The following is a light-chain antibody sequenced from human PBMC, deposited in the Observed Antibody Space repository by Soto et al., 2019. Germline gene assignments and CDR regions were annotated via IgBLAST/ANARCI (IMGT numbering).Light chain of an antibody. J-gene: IGKJ5*01. CDR2: AAS. V-gene: IGKV1-39*01. CDR3: QHSFGMPIT. CDR1: ENVISH. Sequence: IPMTQSPSSLSASVGGTVTITCRASENVISHLNWYQKKQGTPPRLLIYAASILQSGVPSRFSGSGSGTDFSLTIAGLQPEDFATYYCQHSFGMPITFGQGTRLEIK.